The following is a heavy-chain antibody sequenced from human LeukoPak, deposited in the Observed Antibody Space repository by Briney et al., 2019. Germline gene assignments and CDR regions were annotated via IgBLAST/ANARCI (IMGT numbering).Heavy chain of an antibody. CDR2: IDPSDSYT. Sequence: GESLKISCKGSGSRFTNYWISWVRQMPGKGLEWMGRIDPSDSYTNYSPSFQGHVTISADKSISTAYLQWSSLKASDTAMYYCARHDDSAMITPYHYWGQGTLVTVSS. J-gene: IGHJ4*02. V-gene: IGHV5-10-1*01. CDR1: GSRFTNYW. D-gene: IGHD5-18*01. CDR3: ARHDDSAMITPYHY.